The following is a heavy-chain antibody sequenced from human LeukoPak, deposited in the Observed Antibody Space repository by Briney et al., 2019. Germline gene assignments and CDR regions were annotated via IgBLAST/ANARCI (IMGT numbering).Heavy chain of an antibody. D-gene: IGHD2-15*01. Sequence: GGSLRLSCTASGFTFNNYAMSWVRQAPGQGLQWVSTVSGSGDSTYYTDSVKGRFTISRDNSKNTLYLQMSSLRAEDTAVYYCAKAFGGSYSSFDYWGQGTLVTVSS. CDR3: AKAFGGSYSSFDY. V-gene: IGHV3-23*01. CDR2: VSGSGDST. CDR1: GFTFNNYA. J-gene: IGHJ4*02.